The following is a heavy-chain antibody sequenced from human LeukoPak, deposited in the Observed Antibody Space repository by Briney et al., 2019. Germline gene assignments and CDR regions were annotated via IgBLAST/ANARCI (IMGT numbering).Heavy chain of an antibody. Sequence: ASVKVSCKASGYTFTSYYMHCVRQAPGQGLEWMGIINPSGGSTSYAQKFQGRVTMTRDMSTSTVYMELSSLRSEDTAVYYCARAPGLYCSGGSCYSGAFDIWGQGTMVTVSS. V-gene: IGHV1-46*01. CDR1: GYTFTSYY. J-gene: IGHJ3*02. CDR3: ARAPGLYCSGGSCYSGAFDI. D-gene: IGHD2-15*01. CDR2: INPSGGST.